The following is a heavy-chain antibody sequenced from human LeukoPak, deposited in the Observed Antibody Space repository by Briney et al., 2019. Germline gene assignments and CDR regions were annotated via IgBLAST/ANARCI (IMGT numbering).Heavy chain of an antibody. Sequence: SETLSLTCAVYGGSFSGYYWSWIRQPPGKGLEWIGEINHSGSTNYNPSLKSRVTISVDTSKNQFSLKLSPVTAADTAVYYCARGLGYCSSTSCLVNWFDPWGQGTLVTVSS. V-gene: IGHV4-34*01. CDR1: GGSFSGYY. J-gene: IGHJ5*02. CDR3: ARGLGYCSSTSCLVNWFDP. CDR2: INHSGST. D-gene: IGHD2-2*01.